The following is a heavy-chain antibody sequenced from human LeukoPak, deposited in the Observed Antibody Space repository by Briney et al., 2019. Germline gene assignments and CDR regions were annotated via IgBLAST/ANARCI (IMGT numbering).Heavy chain of an antibody. D-gene: IGHD4-23*01. Sequence: GGSLRLSCAASGFAFINYAMSWVRQAPGKGLEWVSTISNSVASTYYADSVKGRFTISRDNSKNTLYLQMNSLRAEDTAVYYCARGYGGKAANWFDPWGQGTLVTVSS. CDR1: GFAFINYA. CDR3: ARGYGGKAANWFDP. CDR2: ISNSVAST. J-gene: IGHJ5*02. V-gene: IGHV3-23*01.